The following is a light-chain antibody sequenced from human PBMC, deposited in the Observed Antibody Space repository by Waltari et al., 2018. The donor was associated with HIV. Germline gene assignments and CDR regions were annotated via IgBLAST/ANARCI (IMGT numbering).Light chain of an antibody. V-gene: IGKV1-33*01. CDR1: DDIIFY. CDR3: QQFYRRPIT. Sequence: IQMTQSPYLLSASVGARGTSSCQASDDIIFYLNLFQQLPGKAPKLLIYDASNLETGVSSRFSGNGSGTDFTFTITSLQTEDLATYYCQQFYRRPITFGQGTRL. CDR2: DAS. J-gene: IGKJ5*01.